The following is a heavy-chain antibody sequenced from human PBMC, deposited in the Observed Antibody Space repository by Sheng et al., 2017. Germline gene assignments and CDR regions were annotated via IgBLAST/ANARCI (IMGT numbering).Heavy chain of an antibody. D-gene: IGHD3-9*01. Sequence: QVQLVESGEGVVQPGRSLRLSCAASGFTFSSYAMHWVRQAPGKGLEWVAVISYDGSNKYYADSVKGRFTISRDNSKNTLYLQMNSLRAEDTAVYYCAREGNRPGILTGYLYYYYGMDVWGQGTTVTVSS. CDR3: AREGNRPGILTGYLYYYYGMDV. V-gene: IGHV3-30*01. J-gene: IGHJ6*02. CDR1: GFTFSSYA. CDR2: ISYDGSNK.